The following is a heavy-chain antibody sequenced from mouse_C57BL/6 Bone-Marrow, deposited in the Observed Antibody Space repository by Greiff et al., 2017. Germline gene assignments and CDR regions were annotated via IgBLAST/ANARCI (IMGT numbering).Heavy chain of an antibody. Sequence: QVQLQQSGAELVMPGASVKLSCKASGYTFTSYWMHWVKQRPGQGLEWIGELDPSDSYTNYNQKFKGKSTLTVDKSSSTAYMQLSSLTSEDSAVYYCARKDYYGSSGAYWGQGTLVTVSA. CDR2: LDPSDSYT. V-gene: IGHV1-69*01. CDR1: GYTFTSYW. CDR3: ARKDYYGSSGAY. D-gene: IGHD1-1*01. J-gene: IGHJ3*01.